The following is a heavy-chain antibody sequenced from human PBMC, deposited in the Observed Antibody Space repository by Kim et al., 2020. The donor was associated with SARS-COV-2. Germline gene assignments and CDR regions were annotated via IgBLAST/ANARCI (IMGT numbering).Heavy chain of an antibody. Sequence: GGSLRLSCAASGFTFSSYAMHWVRQAPGKGLEWVAVISYDGSNKYYADSVKGRFTISRDNSKNTLYLKMNSLRAEDTAVYYCARDTYRWNYVGGMDVWGQGTTVTVSS. D-gene: IGHD1-7*01. CDR3: ARDTYRWNYVGGMDV. J-gene: IGHJ6*02. V-gene: IGHV3-30-3*01. CDR1: GFTFSSYA. CDR2: ISYDGSNK.